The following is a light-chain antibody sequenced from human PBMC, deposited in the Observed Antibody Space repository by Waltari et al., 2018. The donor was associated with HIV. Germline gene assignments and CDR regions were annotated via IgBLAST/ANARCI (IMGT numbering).Light chain of an antibody. V-gene: IGLV3-19*01. J-gene: IGLJ2*01. Sequence: SSELTQDPAVSVALGQTVRITCRGDSLRTFYASWYQQKPGQAPVLVIYGKNNRPSGMPDRFSGSSSGNTASLTITGAQADDEADYYCNSRDNSANVVFGGGTKLTVL. CDR3: NSRDNSANVV. CDR2: GKN. CDR1: SLRTFY.